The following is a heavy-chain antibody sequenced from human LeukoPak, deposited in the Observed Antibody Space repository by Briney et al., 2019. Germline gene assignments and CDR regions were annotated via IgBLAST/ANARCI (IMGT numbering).Heavy chain of an antibody. Sequence: ASVKVSCKVSGYTLTELSMHGVREAPGEGVEWMGGFDAEDGVTIYAQKLQGRVTMTEDTSTDTAYMGKSTVRAERTAVYYSATPNYSYDSSGSSSPCFDYWGQGTLVTVSS. CDR3: ATPNYSYDSSGSSSPCFDY. J-gene: IGHJ4*02. CDR2: FDAEDGVT. CDR1: GYTLTELS. D-gene: IGHD3-22*01. V-gene: IGHV1-24*01.